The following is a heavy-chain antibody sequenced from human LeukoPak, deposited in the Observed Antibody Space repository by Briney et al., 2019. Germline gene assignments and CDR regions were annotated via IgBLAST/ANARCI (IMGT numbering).Heavy chain of an antibody. CDR1: GGSFSGCY. J-gene: IGHJ5*02. V-gene: IGHV4-34*01. CDR3: ARGGRLERRGGGRNWFDP. D-gene: IGHD1-1*01. Sequence: PSETLSVTCAVYGGSFSGCYWSWIRQPPGKGLEWIGEINHSGSTNYNPSLKSRVTISVDTSKNQFSLKLSSVTAADTAVYYCARGGRLERRGGGRNWFDPWGQGTLVTVSS. CDR2: INHSGST.